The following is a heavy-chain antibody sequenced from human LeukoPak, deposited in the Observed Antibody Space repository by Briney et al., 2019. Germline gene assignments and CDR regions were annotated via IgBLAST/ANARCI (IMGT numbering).Heavy chain of an antibody. D-gene: IGHD6-19*01. J-gene: IGHJ4*02. Sequence: GGSLRLSCAASGFTFSSYAMSWDRQAPDKGLEWVSSFTGSGGSTYYADPVKGRFTISRDNSKNTLYLQMSSLRAEDTAIYYCARGQSSGRYPYDYWGQGTLVTVSS. CDR1: GFTFSSYA. V-gene: IGHV3-23*01. CDR3: ARGQSSGRYPYDY. CDR2: FTGSGGST.